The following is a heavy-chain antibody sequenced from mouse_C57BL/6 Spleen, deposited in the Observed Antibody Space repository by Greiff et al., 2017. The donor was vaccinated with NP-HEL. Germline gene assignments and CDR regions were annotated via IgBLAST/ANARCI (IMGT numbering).Heavy chain of an antibody. CDR1: GFTFSDYG. Sequence: EVQRVESGGGLVKPGGSLKLSCAASGFTFSDYGMHWVRQAPEKGLEWVAYISSGSSTIYYADTVKGRFTISRDNAKNNLFLQMTSLRSEDTAMYYCARNYYSNYVDYYYSMDYWGQGTSVTVSS. CDR3: ARNYYSNYVDYYYSMDY. J-gene: IGHJ4*01. D-gene: IGHD2-5*01. V-gene: IGHV5-17*01. CDR2: ISSGSSTI.